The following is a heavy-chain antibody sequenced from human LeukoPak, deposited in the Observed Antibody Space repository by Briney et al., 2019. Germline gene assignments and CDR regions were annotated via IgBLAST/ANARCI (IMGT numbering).Heavy chain of an antibody. D-gene: IGHD4-17*01. CDR2: ISENGEST. Sequence: GGSLRLSCAASGFTFNTYAMSWVRQAPGKGLEWVSSISENGESTYYADSVKGRFTISRDNSRNTLYLQMNSLRAEDTAVYYCARYFHYGDYASLWYWGQGTLVTVSS. CDR1: GFTFNTYA. V-gene: IGHV3-23*01. J-gene: IGHJ4*02. CDR3: ARYFHYGDYASLWY.